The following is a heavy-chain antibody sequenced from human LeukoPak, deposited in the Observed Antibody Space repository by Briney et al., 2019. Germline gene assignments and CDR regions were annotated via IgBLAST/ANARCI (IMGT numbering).Heavy chain of an antibody. CDR3: ARDGDFWSGYYTKVY. CDR1: GYTFTGYY. CDR2: INPNSGGT. Sequence: ASVQVSCKASGYTFTGYYMHWVRQAPGQGLEWMGWINPNSGGTNYAQKFQGRVTMTRDTSISTAYMELSRLRSDDTAVYYCARDGDFWSGYYTKVYWGQGTLVTVSS. J-gene: IGHJ4*02. V-gene: IGHV1-2*02. D-gene: IGHD3-3*01.